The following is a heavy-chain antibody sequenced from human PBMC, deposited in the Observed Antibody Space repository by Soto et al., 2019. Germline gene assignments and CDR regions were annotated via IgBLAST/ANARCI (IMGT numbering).Heavy chain of an antibody. V-gene: IGHV5-51*01. CDR2: IYPGDSDT. Sequence: GAALKISCKGSGYSFTCYWIGWVRQMPGKGLEWMGIIYPGDSDTRYSPSFQGQVTISADKSISTAYLQWSSLKASDTAMYYCARLRQWNNHEPIDYWGQGTLVTVSS. CDR3: ARLRQWNNHEPIDY. CDR1: GYSFTCYW. D-gene: IGHD1-1*01. J-gene: IGHJ4*02.